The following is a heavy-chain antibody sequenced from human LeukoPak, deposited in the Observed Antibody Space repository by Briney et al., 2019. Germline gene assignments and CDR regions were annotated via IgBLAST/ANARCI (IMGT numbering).Heavy chain of an antibody. J-gene: IGHJ5*02. CDR2: IYYSGST. CDR1: GGSISSYY. V-gene: IGHV4-59*01. D-gene: IGHD5-12*01. CDR3: ARVRGDIVAMNLWGYNWFDP. Sequence: SETLSLTCTVSGGSISSYYWSWIRQPPGKGLEWIGYIYYSGSTNYNPSLKSRVTVSVDTSKNQFSLKLSSVTAADTAVYYCARVRGDIVAMNLWGYNWFDPWGQGTLVTVSS.